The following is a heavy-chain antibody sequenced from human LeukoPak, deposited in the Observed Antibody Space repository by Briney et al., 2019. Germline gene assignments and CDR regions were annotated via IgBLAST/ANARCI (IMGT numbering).Heavy chain of an antibody. CDR2: ISSSSTYT. D-gene: IGHD1-20*01. J-gene: IGHJ4*02. V-gene: IGHV3-11*06. CDR1: GFTFSSYE. Sequence: GGSLRLSCAASGFTFSSYEMNWIRQAPGKGLEWVSYISSSSTYTNYADSVKGRFTISRDNAKNSLFLQMNSLRAEDTAVYYCARDLTGTTGRVDYWGQGTLVTVSS. CDR3: ARDLTGTTGRVDY.